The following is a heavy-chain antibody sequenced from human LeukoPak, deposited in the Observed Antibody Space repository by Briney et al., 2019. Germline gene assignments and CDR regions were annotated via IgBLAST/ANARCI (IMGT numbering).Heavy chain of an antibody. V-gene: IGHV4-34*01. J-gene: IGHJ5*02. CDR2: INRSGST. CDR3: ARFAMVRGVKRESP. D-gene: IGHD3-10*01. Sequence: SETLSLTCAVYGGSFSGYYWSWIRQPPGKGLEWIGEINRSGSTNYNPSLKSRVTISVDTSKNQFSLKLSSVTAADTAVYYCARFAMVRGVKRESPWGQGTLVTVSS. CDR1: GGSFSGYY.